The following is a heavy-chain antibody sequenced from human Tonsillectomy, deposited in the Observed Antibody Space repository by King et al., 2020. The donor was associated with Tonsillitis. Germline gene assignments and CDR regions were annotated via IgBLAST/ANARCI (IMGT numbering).Heavy chain of an antibody. D-gene: IGHD4/OR15-4a*01. CDR1: GYTFTGYY. J-gene: IGHJ4*01. CDR3: AREAMTYDYGFFDY. CDR2: IKANSGDA. Sequence: VQLVESGAEVKKPGASVKVSCKASGYTFTGYYLHWVRQAPGQGLEWMGWIKANSGDANYAQKFKGRVTMTRDTSISTAYMELSRLISDDTAVYFCAREAMTYDYGFFDYWGQGTLVTVSS. V-gene: IGHV1-2*02.